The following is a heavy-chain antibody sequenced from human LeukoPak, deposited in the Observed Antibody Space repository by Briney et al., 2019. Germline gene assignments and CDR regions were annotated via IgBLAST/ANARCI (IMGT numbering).Heavy chain of an antibody. CDR3: ARAAWRGTNSRDAFDI. CDR2: IYHSGST. J-gene: IGHJ3*02. CDR1: GGSISNGGDY. Sequence: SQTLSLTCTVFGGSISNGGDYWSWLRQHPGKGLEWIGYIYHSGSTYYNPSLKSRVTISVDTSKNQFSLELSSVTAADTAVYYCARAAWRGTNSRDAFDIWGLGTMVTVSS. V-gene: IGHV4-31*03. D-gene: IGHD4/OR15-4a*01.